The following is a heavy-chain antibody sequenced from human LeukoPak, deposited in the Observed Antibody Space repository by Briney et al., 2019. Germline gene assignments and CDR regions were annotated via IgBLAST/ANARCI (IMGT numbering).Heavy chain of an antibody. CDR1: GYSFTRNW. CDR2: IYPGDSDT. Sequence: GESLKTSCKGSGYSFTRNWIGWVRQMPGKGLEWMGIIYPGDSDTRYSPSFQGQVTISAGQSIGTAYLQWSSLKASDTAMYYCARHPHGSTYFDYWGQGTLVTVSS. J-gene: IGHJ4*02. D-gene: IGHD3-10*01. CDR3: ARHPHGSTYFDY. V-gene: IGHV5-51*01.